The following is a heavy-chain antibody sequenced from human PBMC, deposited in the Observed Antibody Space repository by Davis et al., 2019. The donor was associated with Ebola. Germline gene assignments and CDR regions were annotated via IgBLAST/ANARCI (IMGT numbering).Heavy chain of an antibody. J-gene: IGHJ4*02. CDR2: IAWDDDK. V-gene: IGHV2-70*11. CDR1: GFSLTTTGMT. Sequence: SGPTLVQPTQTLTLTCTFSGFSLTTTGMTVNWIRQPPGKALEWLARIAWDDDKYYSTSLMTRLTISKDSSKNQVVLTMTNMDPVDTATYFCARTRVGTTSDFDYWGQGTLVTVSS. CDR3: ARTRVGTTSDFDY. D-gene: IGHD1-1*01.